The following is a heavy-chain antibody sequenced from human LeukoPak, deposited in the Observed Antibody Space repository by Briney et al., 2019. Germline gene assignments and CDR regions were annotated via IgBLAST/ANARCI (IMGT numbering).Heavy chain of an antibody. CDR3: ARGPHIVLMVYAKGFDH. CDR2: IYHSGST. V-gene: IGHV4-30-2*01. D-gene: IGHD2-8*01. CDR1: GGSISSGGYS. Sequence: PSETLSLTCAVSGGSISSGGYSWSWIRQPPGTGLEWIGYIYHSGSTYYNPSLKSRVTISVDRSKNQFSLKLSSVTAADTAVYYCARGPHIVLMVYAKGFDHWGQGTLVTVSS. J-gene: IGHJ5*02.